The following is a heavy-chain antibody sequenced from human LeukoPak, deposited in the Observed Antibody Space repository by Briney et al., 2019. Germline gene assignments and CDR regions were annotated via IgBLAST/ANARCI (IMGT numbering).Heavy chain of an antibody. V-gene: IGHV1-2*04. CDR2: INPNSGGT. CDR1: GYTFTGYY. J-gene: IGHJ6*02. Sequence: ASVKVSCKASGYTFTGYYMHWVRQAPGQGLEWMGWINPNSGGTNYAQKFQGWVTMTMDTSISTAYMELSRLRSDDTAVYYCARGQITMVLGGMDVWGQGTTVTVSS. CDR3: ARGQITMVLGGMDV. D-gene: IGHD3-10*01.